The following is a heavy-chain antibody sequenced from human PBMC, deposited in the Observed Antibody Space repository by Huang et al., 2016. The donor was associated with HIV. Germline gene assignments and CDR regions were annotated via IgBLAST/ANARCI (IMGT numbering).Heavy chain of an antibody. CDR1: GFTFSTYA. CDR3: AKRGMSGTYHLDH. D-gene: IGHD1-1*01. CDR2: ISYTGGST. Sequence: EVNLLESGGGLVQPGGSLRLSCAASGFTFSTYAMSWVRQSPGKGLEWVLAISYTGGSTYYTDSVKGRFAISRDNSKNTLFLQMNSLRVEDTAVYYCAKRGMSGTYHLDHWGQGTLVTVSS. J-gene: IGHJ4*02. V-gene: IGHV3-23*01.